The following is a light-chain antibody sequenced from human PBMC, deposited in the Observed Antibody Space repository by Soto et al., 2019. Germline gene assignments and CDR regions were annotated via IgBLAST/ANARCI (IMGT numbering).Light chain of an antibody. CDR2: SND. Sequence: QTVVTQPPSASGTPGQRVTIPCSGSSSNIGTNTVNWYQHLPGSAPKFLIYSNDQRPSGVPARFSGSKSGTSASLAISGLQPDDEADYYCEAWDGSLNAVLFGGGTKLTVL. CDR3: EAWDGSLNAVL. J-gene: IGLJ2*01. CDR1: SSNIGTNT. V-gene: IGLV1-44*01.